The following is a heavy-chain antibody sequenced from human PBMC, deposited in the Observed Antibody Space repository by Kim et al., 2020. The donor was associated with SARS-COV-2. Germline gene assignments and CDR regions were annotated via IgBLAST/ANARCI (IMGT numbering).Heavy chain of an antibody. D-gene: IGHD6-13*01. V-gene: IGHV1-18*01. Sequence: ASVKVSCKASGYTFTSYGISWVRQAPGQGLEWMGWISAYNGNTNYAQKLQGSVTMTTDTSTSTVYMELRSLRSDDTAVYYCARELWLWYSSRQDYYYYGMDVWGQGSTVTVSS. J-gene: IGHJ6*02. CDR3: ARELWLWYSSRQDYYYYGMDV. CDR1: GYTFTSYG. CDR2: ISAYNGNT.